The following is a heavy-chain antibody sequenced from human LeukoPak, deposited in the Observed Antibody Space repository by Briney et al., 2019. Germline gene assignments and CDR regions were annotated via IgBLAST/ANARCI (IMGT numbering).Heavy chain of an antibody. CDR2: IIPIFGIA. V-gene: IGHV1-69*04. J-gene: IGHJ6*02. CDR3: ARAPEYSTAPGYYYGMDV. Sequence: SVKVSCKASGGTFSSYAISWVRQAPGQGLAWMGRIIPIFGIANYAQKFQGRVTITADKSTSTAYMELSSLRSEDTAVYYCARAPEYSTAPGYYYGMDVWGQGTTVTVSS. CDR1: GGTFSSYA. D-gene: IGHD6-6*01.